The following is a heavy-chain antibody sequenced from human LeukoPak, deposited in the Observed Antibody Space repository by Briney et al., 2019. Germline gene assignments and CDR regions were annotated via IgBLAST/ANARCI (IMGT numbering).Heavy chain of an antibody. V-gene: IGHV1-69-2*01. CDR2: IDPEDGET. J-gene: IGHJ6*02. D-gene: IGHD3-9*01. Sequence: GASVKVSCKASGYTFTDYYMHWLQQAPGKGLEWMGRIDPEDGETIYAEKFQGRVTITADTSTDTAYMELSSLRAEDTAVYYCARIRPYLDSPGGYYYGMDVWGQGTTVTVSS. CDR1: GYTFTDYY. CDR3: ARIRPYLDSPGGYYYGMDV.